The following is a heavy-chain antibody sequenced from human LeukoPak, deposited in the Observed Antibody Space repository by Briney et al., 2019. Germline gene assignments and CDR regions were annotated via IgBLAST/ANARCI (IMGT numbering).Heavy chain of an antibody. CDR1: GFTFSAYS. CDR3: ARGFQSGDSPV. V-gene: IGHV3-7*01. Sequence: GESLRLSCASSGFTFSAYSLSWVRQAPGKGLEWVAKIKKDESEKDYVDSVKGRFTISRDNAKGSVYLQLNSLRAEDTAVYYCARGFQSGDSPVWGQGTLVTVSS. J-gene: IGHJ4*02. CDR2: IKKDESEK. D-gene: IGHD2-21*02.